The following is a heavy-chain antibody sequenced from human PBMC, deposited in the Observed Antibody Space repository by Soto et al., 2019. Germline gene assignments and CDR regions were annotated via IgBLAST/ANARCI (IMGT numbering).Heavy chain of an antibody. J-gene: IGHJ6*02. CDR2: IYYSGST. D-gene: IGHD2-15*01. CDR3: ARDTVVNYYYYGLDV. Sequence: QVQLQESGPGLVKPSQTLSLTCAVSGGSISSGDYWRWIRQPPGKGLEWIGNIYYSGSTYYNPSLKSRVTISVDTSKNQFSLKLSSVTAADTAIYYCARDTVVNYYYYGLDVWGQGTTVTVSS. CDR1: GGSISSGDY. V-gene: IGHV4-30-4*01.